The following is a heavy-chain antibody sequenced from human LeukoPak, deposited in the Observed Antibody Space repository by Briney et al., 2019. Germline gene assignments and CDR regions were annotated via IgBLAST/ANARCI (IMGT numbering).Heavy chain of an antibody. J-gene: IGHJ3*02. CDR3: ARDGAYYYDSDAFDI. Sequence: SETLSLTCTVSGGSISSYYWSWIRQPAGKGLERIGRIYTSGSTNYNPSLKSRVTMSVDTSKNQFSLKLSSVTAADTAVYYCARDGAYYYDSDAFDIWGQGTMVTVSS. D-gene: IGHD3-22*01. V-gene: IGHV4-4*07. CDR1: GGSISSYY. CDR2: IYTSGST.